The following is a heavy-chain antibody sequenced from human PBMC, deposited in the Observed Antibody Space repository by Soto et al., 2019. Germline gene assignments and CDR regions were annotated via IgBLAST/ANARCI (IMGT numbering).Heavy chain of an antibody. CDR2: ISGSGGST. CDR3: AKVGADSGYDSTYSYGARYYYYGMDV. D-gene: IGHD5-12*01. V-gene: IGHV3-23*01. Sequence: GGSLRLSCAASGFTFSSYAMSWVRQAPGKGLEWVSAISGSGGSTYYADSVKGRFTISRDNSKNTLYLQMNSLRAEDTAVYYCAKVGADSGYDSTYSYGARYYYYGMDVWGQGTTVTVSS. J-gene: IGHJ6*02. CDR1: GFTFSSYA.